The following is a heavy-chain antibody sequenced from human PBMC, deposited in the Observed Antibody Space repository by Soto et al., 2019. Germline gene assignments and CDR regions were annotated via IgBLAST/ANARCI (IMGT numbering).Heavy chain of an antibody. CDR1: GGSFSGYY. D-gene: IGHD3-3*01. CDR3: ARGPEGTIFGVVIIKNWFDP. J-gene: IGHJ5*02. CDR2: INHSGST. Sequence: TLSLTCAVYGGSFSGYYWSWIRQPPGKGLEWIGEINHSGSTNYNPSLKSRVTISVDTSKNQFSLKLSSVTAADTAVYYCARGPEGTIFGVVIIKNWFDPWGQGTLVTVSS. V-gene: IGHV4-34*01.